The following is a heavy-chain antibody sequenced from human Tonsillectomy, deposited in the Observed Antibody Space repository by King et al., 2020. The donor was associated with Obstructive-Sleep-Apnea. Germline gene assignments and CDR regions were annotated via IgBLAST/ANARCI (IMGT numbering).Heavy chain of an antibody. CDR1: GFTFGHYG. J-gene: IGHJ4*02. V-gene: IGHV3-20*01. Sequence: VQLVESGGGVVRPGGSLRLSGAASGFTFGHYGMSWVRQVPGKGLDGFSGINRNGDCDSTGSADSLKCRFTISRDNAKNSLFLHMNSLRAEDTALYHCARGYGDPDYWGQGTLVTVSS. CDR2: INRNGDCDST. D-gene: IGHD4-17*01. CDR3: ARGYGDPDY.